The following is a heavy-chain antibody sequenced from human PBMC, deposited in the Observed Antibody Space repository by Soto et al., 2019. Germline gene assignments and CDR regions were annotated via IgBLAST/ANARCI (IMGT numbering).Heavy chain of an antibody. CDR2: IEYSVST. CDR3: AGYDSSC. J-gene: IGHJ4*02. CDR1: GGSISSYY. Sequence: QVQLQESGPGLVKPSETLSLTCTVDGGSISSYYWCWVRQPPGKGLEWIGYIEYSVSTNYNPSLKIRVTVSVDTSKNQFSLKLSSVTAADTAVYYCAGYDSSCWGQGTLGTVSS. V-gene: IGHV4-59*01. D-gene: IGHD6-6*01.